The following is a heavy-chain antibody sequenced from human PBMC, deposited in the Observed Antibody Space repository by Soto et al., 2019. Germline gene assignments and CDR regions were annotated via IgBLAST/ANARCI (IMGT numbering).Heavy chain of an antibody. V-gene: IGHV3-23*01. D-gene: IGHD1-26*01. CDR3: ARWSFLDY. J-gene: IGHJ4*02. Sequence: EVPLLESGGGLVRPGGSLRLSCTASGFSFSSYALSWVRQAPGKGLEGVSTISGSDGKTYYADSVKGRFSISRDTSKTTLYLEMTSLRVEDTAVYYCARWSFLDYWGQGTRVTVS. CDR2: ISGSDGKT. CDR1: GFSFSSYA.